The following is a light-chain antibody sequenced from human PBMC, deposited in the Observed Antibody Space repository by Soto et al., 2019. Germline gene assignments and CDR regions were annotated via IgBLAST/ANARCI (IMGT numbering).Light chain of an antibody. CDR3: SSYSTTNTLV. Sequence: QSVLTQPASVSGSPGQSVTISCTGASSDVGGSDHVSWYQQHPGKAPKLILYEVNNRPSGVSNRFSGSKSGNTASLIISGLQADDEADIFCSSYSTTNTLVFGSGTKVTVL. J-gene: IGLJ1*01. V-gene: IGLV2-14*03. CDR2: EVN. CDR1: SSDVGGSDH.